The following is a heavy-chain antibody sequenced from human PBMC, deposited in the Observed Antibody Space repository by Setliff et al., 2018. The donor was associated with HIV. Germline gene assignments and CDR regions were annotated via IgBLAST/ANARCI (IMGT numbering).Heavy chain of an antibody. J-gene: IGHJ4*02. CDR1: GGSIRTGTYY. CDR2: IYYDGRP. Sequence: SETLSLTCTVSGGSIRTGTYYWGWIRQPQGKGLELIGSIYYDGRPFYKPSLESRLTISVDTSKNQFSLRLNSVTAADTAVYFCARGGAVSADFDSWGQGTLVTVSS. V-gene: IGHV4-39*07. CDR3: ARGGAVSADFDS. D-gene: IGHD3-16*01.